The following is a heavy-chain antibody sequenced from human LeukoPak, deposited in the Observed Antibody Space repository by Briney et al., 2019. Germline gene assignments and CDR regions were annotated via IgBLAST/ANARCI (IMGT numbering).Heavy chain of an antibody. D-gene: IGHD6-19*01. CDR3: SRVGSSGWPNYFDS. Sequence: GGSLRLSCAASGFTFSNYDMHWVRQATGKGLEWVSVIGTSGDTYYAGSVKGRFTISRENAKNSLYLQMNSLTAGDTAVYFCSRVGSSGWPNYFDSWGQGTLVTVSS. J-gene: IGHJ4*02. V-gene: IGHV3-13*04. CDR2: IGTSGDT. CDR1: GFTFSNYD.